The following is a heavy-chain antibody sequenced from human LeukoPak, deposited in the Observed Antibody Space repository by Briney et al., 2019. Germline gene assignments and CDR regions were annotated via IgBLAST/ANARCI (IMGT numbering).Heavy chain of an antibody. CDR3: ARVLYSSSWNWFDP. Sequence: GGSLRLSCAASGFTVSSNYMSWVRQAPGKGLEWVSVIYSGGSTYYADSVKGRFTISRDNSKNTLYLQMNSLRAEDTAVYYCARVLYSSSWNWFDPWGQGTLVTVSS. V-gene: IGHV3-53*01. J-gene: IGHJ5*02. CDR2: IYSGGST. CDR1: GFTVSSNY. D-gene: IGHD6-13*01.